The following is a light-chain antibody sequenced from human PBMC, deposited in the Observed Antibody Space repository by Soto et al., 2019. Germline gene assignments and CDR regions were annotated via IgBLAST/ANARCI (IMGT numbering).Light chain of an antibody. CDR1: QAISNY. J-gene: IGKJ3*01. CDR2: FAS. Sequence: DIQLTQSPSTLSASVGDRVTITCRASQAISNYLAWYQQKPGKVPQLLIYFASTLQSGVPSRFSGSGSETDFTLHISSLQPEDVATYYCQMYNSAAFSFGPGTKVDL. CDR3: QMYNSAAFS. V-gene: IGKV1-27*01.